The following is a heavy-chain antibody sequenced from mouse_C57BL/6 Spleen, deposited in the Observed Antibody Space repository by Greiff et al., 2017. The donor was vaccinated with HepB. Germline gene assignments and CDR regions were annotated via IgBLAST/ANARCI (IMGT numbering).Heavy chain of an antibody. D-gene: IGHD1-1*01. V-gene: IGHV1-82*01. CDR2: IYPGDGDT. Sequence: VQLQQSGPELVKPGASVKISCKASGYAFSSSWMNWVKQRPGKGLEWIGRIYPGDGDTNYNGKFKGKATLTADKSSSTAYMQLSILTSEDSAVYFCAKIYYGRNYWGQGTTLTVSS. CDR3: AKIYYGRNY. J-gene: IGHJ2*01. CDR1: GYAFSSSW.